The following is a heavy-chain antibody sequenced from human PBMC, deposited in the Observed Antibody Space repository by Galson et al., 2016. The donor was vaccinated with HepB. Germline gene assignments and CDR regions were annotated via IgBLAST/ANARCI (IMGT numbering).Heavy chain of an antibody. Sequence: SETLSLTCIVSGGSISSDYYWGWIRQPPGRGLEWIGSIYSDEDTFYNPSLKSRVTISVDTSRNQVSLRLDSVTAADTGVYYCATGIVVAGKYYYHYMDVWGKETTVTVSS. CDR2: IYSDEDT. CDR1: GGSISSDYY. D-gene: IGHD6-19*01. J-gene: IGHJ6*03. V-gene: IGHV4-39*01. CDR3: ATGIVVAGKYYYHYMDV.